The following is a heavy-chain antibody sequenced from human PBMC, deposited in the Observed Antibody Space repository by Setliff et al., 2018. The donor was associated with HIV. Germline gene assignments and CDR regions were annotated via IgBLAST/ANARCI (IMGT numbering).Heavy chain of an antibody. CDR2: IIPIFPSP. Sequence: SVKVSCKTSGDSFRRHAISWVRQAPGQGLEWMGGIIPIFPSPKYAEKFQGRVTITADESTSTAYMELSSLRSEDTAVYYCATGGYYYYDKSDYYYHVDVW. CDR1: GDSFRRHA. V-gene: IGHV1-69*13. J-gene: IGHJ6*03. CDR3: ATGGYYYYDKSDYYYHVDV. D-gene: IGHD3-22*01.